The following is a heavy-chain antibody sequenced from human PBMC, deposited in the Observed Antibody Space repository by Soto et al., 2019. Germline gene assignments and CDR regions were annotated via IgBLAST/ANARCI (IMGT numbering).Heavy chain of an antibody. CDR3: ARDGCSSTSCYYYYGMDV. D-gene: IGHD2-2*01. Sequence: GVLRLSCAASGFTFSSYGMHWVRQAPGKGLEWVAVIWYDGSNKYYADSVKGRFTISRDNSKNTLYLQMNSLRAEDTAVYYCARDGCSSTSCYYYYGMDVWGQGTTVTVSS. CDR1: GFTFSSYG. V-gene: IGHV3-33*01. J-gene: IGHJ6*02. CDR2: IWYDGSNK.